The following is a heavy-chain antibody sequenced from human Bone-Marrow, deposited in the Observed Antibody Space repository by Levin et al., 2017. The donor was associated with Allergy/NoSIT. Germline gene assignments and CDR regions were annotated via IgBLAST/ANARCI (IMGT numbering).Heavy chain of an antibody. J-gene: IGHJ6*02. Sequence: GASVKVSCKASGGTFSTHAISWVRQAPGQGLEWMGRITPILGITNYAQKFQGRVTITADRSTSTAYMELSSLRSEDTAIYYCARDTRDGYSYGMDVWGQGTTVTVSS. D-gene: IGHD5-24*01. CDR1: GGTFSTHA. CDR3: ARDTRDGYSYGMDV. V-gene: IGHV1-69*04. CDR2: ITPILGIT.